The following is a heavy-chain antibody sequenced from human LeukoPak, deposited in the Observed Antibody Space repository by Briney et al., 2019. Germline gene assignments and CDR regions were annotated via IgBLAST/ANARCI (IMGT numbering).Heavy chain of an antibody. Sequence: GGSLRLSCAASGFTFSTYARHWVRQAPGKGLEWVAVIWYDGSEQYYADSVKGRFIISRDNSKSTSDLQMNSLRAEDTAVYSCAREGDSRWGELSPWGQGTLVTVSA. CDR3: AREGDSRWGELSP. J-gene: IGHJ1*01. CDR1: GFTFSTYA. CDR2: IWYDGSEQ. V-gene: IGHV3-33*01. D-gene: IGHD3-16*02.